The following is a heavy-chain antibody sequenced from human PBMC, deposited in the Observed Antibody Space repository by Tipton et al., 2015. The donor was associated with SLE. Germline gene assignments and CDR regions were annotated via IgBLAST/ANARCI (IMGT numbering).Heavy chain of an antibody. CDR3: AGQTPYPYGDPYYYYGMDV. CDR1: GGSISSSSYY. J-gene: IGHJ6*02. Sequence: TLSLTCAVSGGSISSSSYYWSWIRQPAGKGLEWIGRIYTSGSTNYNPSLKSRVTISVDTSKNQFSLKLSSVTAADTAVYYCAGQTPYPYGDPYYYYGMDVWGQGTTVTVSS. V-gene: IGHV4-61*02. CDR2: IYTSGST. D-gene: IGHD4-17*01.